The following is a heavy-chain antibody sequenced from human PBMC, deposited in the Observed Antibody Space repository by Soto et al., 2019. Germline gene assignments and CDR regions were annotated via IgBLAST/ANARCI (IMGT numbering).Heavy chain of an antibody. D-gene: IGHD3-3*01. CDR1: GFTFNNYW. CDR3: ARVRRTTIFGVVSEDVFDT. Sequence: EVQLVESGGGLVQPGGSLRLSCAASGFTFNNYWMHWVRQAPGKGLVCVSRINIDGSSTSYADSVKGRFTISRDNAKNTLFLQMDSLRAEDTAVYYCARVRRTTIFGVVSEDVFDTWGQGTMVTVSS. V-gene: IGHV3-74*01. CDR2: INIDGSST. J-gene: IGHJ3*02.